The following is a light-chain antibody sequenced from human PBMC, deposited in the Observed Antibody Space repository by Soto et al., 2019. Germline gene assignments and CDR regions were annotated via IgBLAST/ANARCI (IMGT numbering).Light chain of an antibody. CDR1: QNVVTN. CDR2: DTS. Sequence: ETVVTQSPATLSASPGERATLSCRASQNVVTNVAWYQQKPGQAPRLLIHDTSTRATGVPDRFSGRGDGTEVALTISSLQSEDLAVYYCQQYNEWPLAFGGGTKVEIK. J-gene: IGKJ4*01. V-gene: IGKV3-15*01. CDR3: QQYNEWPLA.